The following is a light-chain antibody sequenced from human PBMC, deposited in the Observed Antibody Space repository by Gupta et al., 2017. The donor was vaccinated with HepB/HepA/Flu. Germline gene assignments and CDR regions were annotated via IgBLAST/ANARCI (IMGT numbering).Light chain of an antibody. Sequence: DIVMTQSPDSLAVSLGERATINCKSSQSVLYSSNNKNYLAWYQQKPGQPPKLLIYWAFTRESGVPDRFSGSGSGTDFTLTISSLQAEDVAVYYCQQYYSTWTFGQGTKVEIK. CDR1: QSVLYSSNNKNY. CDR2: WAF. V-gene: IGKV4-1*01. J-gene: IGKJ1*01. CDR3: QQYYSTWT.